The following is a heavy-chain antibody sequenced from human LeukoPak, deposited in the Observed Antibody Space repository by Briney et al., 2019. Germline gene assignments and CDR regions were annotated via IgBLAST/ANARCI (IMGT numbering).Heavy chain of an antibody. CDR3: ARDQNYYDSSGYYWGGFDY. CDR2: ISSSSSSI. V-gene: IGHV3-48*01. Sequence: GSLRLSCAASGFTFSSYSMNWVRQAPGKGLEWVSYISSSSSSIYYADSVKGRFTISRDNAKNSLYLQMNSLRAEDTAVYYCARDQNYYDSSGYYWGGFDYWGQGTLVTVSS. J-gene: IGHJ4*02. CDR1: GFTFSSYS. D-gene: IGHD3-22*01.